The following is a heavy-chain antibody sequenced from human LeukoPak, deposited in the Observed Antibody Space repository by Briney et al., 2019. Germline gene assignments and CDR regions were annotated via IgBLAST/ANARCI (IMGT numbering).Heavy chain of an antibody. V-gene: IGHV5-51*01. Sequence: GESLKISCKGSGYSFTSYWISWVRQMPGKGLEWMGIIYPGDSDTRYSPSFQGQVTISADKSISTAYLQWSSLKASDTAMYYCARHIAVAYYYYGMDVWGQGTTVTVSS. CDR3: ARHIAVAYYYYGMDV. CDR2: IYPGDSDT. J-gene: IGHJ6*02. CDR1: GYSFTSYW. D-gene: IGHD6-19*01.